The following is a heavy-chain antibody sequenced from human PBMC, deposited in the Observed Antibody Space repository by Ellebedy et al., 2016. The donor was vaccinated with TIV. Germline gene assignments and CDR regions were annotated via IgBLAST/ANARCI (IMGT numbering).Heavy chain of an antibody. CDR3: AGGRNWGENAGAFDI. V-gene: IGHV3-30-3*01. D-gene: IGHD7-27*01. CDR2: ISYDGSNK. CDR1: GFTFSSYA. J-gene: IGHJ3*02. Sequence: GESLKISXAASGFTFSSYAMHWVRQAPGKGLEWVAVISYDGSNKYYADSVKGRFTISRGNSKNTLYLQMNSLRAEDTAVYYCAGGRNWGENAGAFDIWGQGTMVTVSS.